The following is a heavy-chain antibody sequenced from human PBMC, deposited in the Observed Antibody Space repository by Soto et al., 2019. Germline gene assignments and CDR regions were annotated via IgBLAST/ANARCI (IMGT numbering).Heavy chain of an antibody. CDR1: GGSFSGYY. J-gene: IGHJ4*02. D-gene: IGHD3-10*01. CDR2: INHSGST. CDR3: GYGSGSYYKSSTFDY. Sequence: SLTLSLTFAVYGGSFSGYYWSWIRHSPGKGLEWIGEINHSGSTTYNPSLKSRVTISVDTSTNQFSLKLSSVTAADTAVYYCGYGSGSYYKSSTFDYWGQGTLVTVS. V-gene: IGHV4-34*01.